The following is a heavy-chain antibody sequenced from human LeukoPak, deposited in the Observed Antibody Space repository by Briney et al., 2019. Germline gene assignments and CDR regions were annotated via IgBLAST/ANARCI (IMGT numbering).Heavy chain of an antibody. CDR2: INPNSGGT. V-gene: IGHV1-2*06. CDR3: ARGAAATRKYYYDSRAGFDY. D-gene: IGHD3-22*01. J-gene: IGHJ4*02. Sequence: ASVKVSCKASGYTFAGYYMHWVRQAPGQGLEWMGRINPNSGGTNYAQKFQGRVTMTGDTSISTAYMELSRLRSDDTAVYYCARGAAATRKYYYDSRAGFDYWGQGTLVTVSS. CDR1: GYTFAGYY.